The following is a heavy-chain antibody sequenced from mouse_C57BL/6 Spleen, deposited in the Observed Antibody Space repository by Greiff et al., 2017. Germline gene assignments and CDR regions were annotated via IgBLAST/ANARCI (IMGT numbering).Heavy chain of an antibody. D-gene: IGHD6-1*01. V-gene: IGHV1-82*01. Sequence: VKLQESGPELVKPGASVKISCKASGYAFSSSWMNWVKQRPGKGLEWIGRLYPGDGDTNYNGKFKGKATLTADKSSSTAYMQLSSLTSEDSAVYFCALWRDYAMDYWGQGTSVTVSS. CDR1: GYAFSSSW. CDR2: LYPGDGDT. J-gene: IGHJ4*01. CDR3: ALWRDYAMDY.